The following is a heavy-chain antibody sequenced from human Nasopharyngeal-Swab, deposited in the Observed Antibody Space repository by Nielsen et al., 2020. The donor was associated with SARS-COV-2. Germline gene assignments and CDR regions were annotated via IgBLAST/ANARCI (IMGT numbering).Heavy chain of an antibody. CDR2: ISYDGSNK. D-gene: IGHD1-26*01. V-gene: IGHV3-30*04. J-gene: IGHJ5*02. Sequence: GESLKISCAASGFTFSSYAMHWVRQAPGKGLEWVAVISYDGSNKYYADSVKGRFTISRDNSKNTLYLQMNSLRAEGTAVYYCAREGGNWFDPWGQGTLVTVSS. CDR1: GFTFSSYA. CDR3: AREGGNWFDP.